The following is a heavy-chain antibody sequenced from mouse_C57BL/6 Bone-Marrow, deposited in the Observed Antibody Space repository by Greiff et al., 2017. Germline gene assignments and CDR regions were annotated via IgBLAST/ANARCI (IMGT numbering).Heavy chain of an antibody. J-gene: IGHJ4*01. Sequence: VQLQQSGAELARPGASVKLSCKASGYTFTSYGISWVKQRPGQGLEWIGEIYPRSGNTYYNEKFKGKATLTADKSSSTAYMELRSLTSEDSAVCFCARLGDYYYAYYTMDYWGQGTSVTVSS. D-gene: IGHD1-1*01. CDR1: GYTFTSYG. CDR2: IYPRSGNT. CDR3: ARLGDYYYAYYTMDY. V-gene: IGHV1-81*01.